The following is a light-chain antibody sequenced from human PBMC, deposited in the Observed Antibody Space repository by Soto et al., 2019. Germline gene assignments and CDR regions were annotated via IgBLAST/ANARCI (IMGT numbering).Light chain of an antibody. Sequence: EHVLTQSPGTLSLSPGERATLSCRASQSVSSSFLAWYQQRPGQAHRLLVYGASSRATGIPDRFSGSGSGTDFTPTISRLEPQDFAVYYCQHYGSTPPWTVGQGTKLEIK. V-gene: IGKV3-20*01. CDR3: QHYGSTPPWT. CDR2: GAS. J-gene: IGKJ1*01. CDR1: QSVSSSF.